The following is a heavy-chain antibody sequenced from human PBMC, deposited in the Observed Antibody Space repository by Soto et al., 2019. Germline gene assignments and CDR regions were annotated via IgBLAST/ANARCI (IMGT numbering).Heavy chain of an antibody. Sequence: QLQLQESGPGLVKPSETLSLTCTVSGGSISSSSYYWGWIRQPPGKGLEWIGSIHYSGSTYHNPSLKSRVTISVDTSKNQFSLKLSSVTAADTAVYYCARRGITMVRGWIDPWGQGTLVTVSS. V-gene: IGHV4-39*01. J-gene: IGHJ5*02. CDR3: ARRGITMVRGWIDP. D-gene: IGHD3-10*01. CDR2: IHYSGST. CDR1: GGSISSSSYY.